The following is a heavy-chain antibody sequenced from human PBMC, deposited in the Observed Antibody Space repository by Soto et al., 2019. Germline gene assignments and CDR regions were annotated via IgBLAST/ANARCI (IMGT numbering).Heavy chain of an antibody. V-gene: IGHV3-73*02. CDR3: TTGYSYGYRDDY. D-gene: IGHD5-18*01. CDR1: GFTFSGSA. Sequence: EVQLVESGGGLVQPGGSLKLSCAASGFTFSGSAMHWVRQASGKGLEWVGRIKSKANSYATAYAASVKGRFTIYRDDSKNTAYLQMNSLKTEDMAVYYCTTGYSYGYRDDYWGQGTLVTVSS. CDR2: IKSKANSYAT. J-gene: IGHJ4*02.